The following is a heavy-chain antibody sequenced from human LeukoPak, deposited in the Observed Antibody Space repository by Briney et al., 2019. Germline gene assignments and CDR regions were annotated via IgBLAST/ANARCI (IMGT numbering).Heavy chain of an antibody. J-gene: IGHJ4*02. CDR2: ISRGGTYI. D-gene: IGHD1-26*01. CDR1: GFTFDTYA. Sequence: GGSLRHSCAASGFTFDTYAMTWVRQAPGKGLEWVSSISRGGTYIYYAESVRGRSTISRDNTKNFLYLQLSTLRVADTAVYSCARDRPTGRSLGVVGQWGQEARHTLSS. CDR3: ARDRPTGRSLGVVGQ. V-gene: IGHV3-21*01.